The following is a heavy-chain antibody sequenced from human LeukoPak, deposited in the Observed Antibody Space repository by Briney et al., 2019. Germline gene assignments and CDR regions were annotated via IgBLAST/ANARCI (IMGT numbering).Heavy chain of an antibody. J-gene: IGHJ4*02. CDR1: GFSFSSSA. CDR3: AKTGQLDY. Sequence: PGGSLRLSCAASGFSFSSSAMNWVRQAPGKGLEWVSLIIGNGRDIRYADSVKGRFTISRDNSKNILYLQMNSLRAEDTAVYYCAKTGQLDYWGQGILVTVSS. CDR2: IIGNGRDI. V-gene: IGHV3-23*01. D-gene: IGHD2-2*01.